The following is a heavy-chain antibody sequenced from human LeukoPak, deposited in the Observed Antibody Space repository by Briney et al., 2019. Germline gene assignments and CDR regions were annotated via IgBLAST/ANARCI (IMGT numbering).Heavy chain of an antibody. CDR2: ISAYNGNT. CDR1: GYTFTSYG. J-gene: IGHJ4*02. V-gene: IGHV1-18*01. D-gene: IGHD3-22*01. Sequence: ASVKVSCKASGYTFTSYGISWVRRAPGQGLEWMGWISAYNGNTNYAQKLQGRVTMTTDTSTSTAYMELRSLGSDDTAVYYCARDWYYYDSYGDYVFDYWGQGTLVTVSS. CDR3: ARDWYYYDSYGDYVFDY.